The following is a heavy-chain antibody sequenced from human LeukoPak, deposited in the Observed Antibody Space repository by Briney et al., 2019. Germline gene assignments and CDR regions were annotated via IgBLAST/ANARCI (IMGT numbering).Heavy chain of an antibody. D-gene: IGHD1-14*01. CDR3: ARGPETLMGAFDI. CDR1: GYSISSGYY. V-gene: IGHV4-38-2*01. J-gene: IGHJ3*02. CDR2: IYHSGST. Sequence: PSETLSLTCAVSGYSISSGYYWGWIRQPPGKGLEWIGSIYHSGSTYYNPSLKSRVTISVDTSKNQFSLKPSSVTAADTAVYYCARGPETLMGAFDIWGQGTMVTVSS.